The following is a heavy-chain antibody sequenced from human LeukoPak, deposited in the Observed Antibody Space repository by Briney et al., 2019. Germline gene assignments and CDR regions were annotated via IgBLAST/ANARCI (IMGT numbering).Heavy chain of an antibody. V-gene: IGHV3-23*01. CDR2: ISGSGGKT. CDR1: GFPFGSYA. Sequence: GGSLRLSCAASGFPFGSYAMTWVRQAPGKGLEWVSGISGSGGKTYYADSVKGRFTISRDNSRNTLYLQMNSLRAQDTAVYYCARGARKGDDYGGFFDYWGQGTLVTVSS. D-gene: IGHD4-23*01. J-gene: IGHJ4*02. CDR3: ARGARKGDDYGGFFDY.